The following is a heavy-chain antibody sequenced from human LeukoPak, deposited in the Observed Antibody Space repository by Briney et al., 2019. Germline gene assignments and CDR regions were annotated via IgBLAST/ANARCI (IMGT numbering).Heavy chain of an antibody. CDR1: GGTFSSYA. D-gene: IGHD2-2*01. CDR2: ISTSNGNT. Sequence: ASVKVSCKASGGTFSSYAITWVRQAPGQGLEWMGWISTSNGNTDYAQKFQGRVTMTTDTSTSTVYMELRSLGLDDTAVYYCARDPYQRMGPPLDLWGQGTLVTVSS. V-gene: IGHV1-18*01. CDR3: ARDPYQRMGPPLDL. J-gene: IGHJ5*02.